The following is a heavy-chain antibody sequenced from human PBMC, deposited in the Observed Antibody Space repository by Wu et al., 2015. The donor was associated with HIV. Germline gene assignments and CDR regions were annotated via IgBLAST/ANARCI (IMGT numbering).Heavy chain of an antibody. V-gene: IGHV1-2*02. D-gene: IGHD2-21*02. CDR1: GYIFTDYY. CDR2: INPDNDRT. J-gene: IGHJ2*01. Sequence: QVHLVQSGGEVKKPGASLKVSCKASGYIFTDYYIHWVRQAPGQGLEWMGWINPDNDRTNFAQKFQVRVTMTRDSPTTTVYLDLSNLTSEDTAVYYCARGGGMVTNNGYWFFDLWGRGSLVTVSS. CDR3: ARGGGMVTNNGYWFFDL.